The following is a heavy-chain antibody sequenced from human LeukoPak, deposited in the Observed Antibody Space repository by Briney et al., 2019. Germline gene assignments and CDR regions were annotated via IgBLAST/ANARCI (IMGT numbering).Heavy chain of an antibody. Sequence: PGGSLRLSCAASGFTFSSYSMNWVRQAPGKGLEWVSAISGSGGSTYYADSVKGRFTISRDNSKNTLYLQMNSLRAEDTAVYYCAKDVSPKYCSGGSCYQDAFDIWGQGTMVTVSS. CDR2: ISGSGGST. V-gene: IGHV3-23*01. CDR1: GFTFSSYS. CDR3: AKDVSPKYCSGGSCYQDAFDI. D-gene: IGHD2-15*01. J-gene: IGHJ3*02.